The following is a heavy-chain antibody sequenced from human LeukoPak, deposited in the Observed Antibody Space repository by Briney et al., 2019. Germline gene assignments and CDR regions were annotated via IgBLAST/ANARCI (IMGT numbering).Heavy chain of an antibody. V-gene: IGHV4-59*01. J-gene: IGHJ5*02. CDR2: IYYSGST. Sequence: SETLSLTCTVSGGSISSYYWSWIRQPPGRGREWIGYIYYSGSTNYNPSLKSRVTISVDTSKNRFSLKLSSVTAADTAVYYCARGVCSGGSCRNWFDPWGQGTLVTVSS. D-gene: IGHD2-15*01. CDR3: ARGVCSGGSCRNWFDP. CDR1: GGSISSYY.